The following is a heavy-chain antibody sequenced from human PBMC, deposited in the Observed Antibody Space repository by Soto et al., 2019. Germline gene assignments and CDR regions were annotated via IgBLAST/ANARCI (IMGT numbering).Heavy chain of an antibody. CDR1: GFTFSSYS. CDR3: ARGGYYGSGSYSTTSLSHAPMLHDNWFDP. J-gene: IGHJ5*02. Sequence: PGGSLRLSCAASGFTFSSYSMNWVRQAPGKGLEWVSYISSSSSTIYYADSVKGRFTISRDNAKNSLYLQMNSLRAEDTAVYYCARGGYYGSGSYSTTSLSHAPMLHDNWFDPWGQGTLVTVSS. CDR2: ISSSSSTI. D-gene: IGHD3-10*01. V-gene: IGHV3-48*01.